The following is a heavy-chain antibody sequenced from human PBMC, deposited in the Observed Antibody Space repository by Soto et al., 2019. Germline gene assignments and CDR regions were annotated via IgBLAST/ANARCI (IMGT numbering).Heavy chain of an antibody. Sequence: ESGGGLVQPGGSLRLSCAASGFTFSSYSMNWVRQAPGKGLEWVSYISSSSSTIYYADSVKGRFTISRDNAKNSLYLQMNSLRDEDTAVYYCARGPYSSSWHGDWFDPWGQGTLVTVSS. J-gene: IGHJ5*02. CDR2: ISSSSSTI. CDR1: GFTFSSYS. D-gene: IGHD6-13*01. V-gene: IGHV3-48*02. CDR3: ARGPYSSSWHGDWFDP.